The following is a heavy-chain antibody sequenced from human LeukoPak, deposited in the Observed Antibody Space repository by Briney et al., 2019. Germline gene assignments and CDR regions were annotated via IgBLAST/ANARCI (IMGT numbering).Heavy chain of an antibody. CDR2: ITSNGDNT. D-gene: IGHD3-3*01. V-gene: IGHV3-64*01. CDR1: GFTFRNYA. J-gene: IGHJ5*02. CDR3: ARDGTLYGVGTFDP. Sequence: GGSLRLSCAASGFTFRNYAMYWVRRAPGKGLEYVSGITSNGDNTDYGNSVKGRFTISRDNSKNTLYLQMANLRIEDMAVYYCARDGTLYGVGTFDPWGQGTLVIVSS.